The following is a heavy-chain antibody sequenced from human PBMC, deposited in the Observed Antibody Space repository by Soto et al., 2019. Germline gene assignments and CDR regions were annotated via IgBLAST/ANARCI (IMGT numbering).Heavy chain of an antibody. V-gene: IGHV1-69*08. CDR3: AKSLVFVDHGYMDV. Sequence: QVQLVQSGAEVKKPGSSVKVSCEASGGRFTSYIFTWVRQAPGQGLEWMGRSIPIQGTADYALKFQDRVTMTADKPTNTVHMEMRSLRPDYTAVYYCAKSLVFVDHGYMDVWGKGTTVTVSS. J-gene: IGHJ6*03. D-gene: IGHD2-21*01. CDR1: GGRFTSYI. CDR2: SIPIQGTA.